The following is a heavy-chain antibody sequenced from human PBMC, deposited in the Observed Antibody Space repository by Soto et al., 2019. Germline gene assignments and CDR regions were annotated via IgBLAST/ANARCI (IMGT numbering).Heavy chain of an antibody. J-gene: IGHJ5*02. CDR1: GYTFTSYG. V-gene: IGHV1-18*01. Sequence: ASVKVSCKASGYTFTSYGISWVRQAPGQGLEWMGWISAYNGNTNYAQKLQGRVTMTTDTSTSTAYMELSSLRSEDTAVYYCARATVTTNWFDPWGQGTLVTVSS. D-gene: IGHD4-17*01. CDR3: ARATVTTNWFDP. CDR2: ISAYNGNT.